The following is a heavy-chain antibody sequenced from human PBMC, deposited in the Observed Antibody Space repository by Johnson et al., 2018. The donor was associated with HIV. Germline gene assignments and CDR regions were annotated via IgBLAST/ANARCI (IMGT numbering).Heavy chain of an antibody. V-gene: IGHV3-30*14. CDR1: GFTFSSYA. CDR2: ISYDGSNK. D-gene: IGHD3-22*01. J-gene: IGHJ3*02. CDR3: VRRFYDSSAFDI. Sequence: QVQLVESGGGVVQPGRSLRLSCAASGFTFSSYAMHWVRQAPGKGLEWVAVISYDGSNKYYADSVKGRFTISRDNSKDTLYLEMNRLRAEDRSVYYCVRRFYDSSAFDIWGQGTFVTVSS.